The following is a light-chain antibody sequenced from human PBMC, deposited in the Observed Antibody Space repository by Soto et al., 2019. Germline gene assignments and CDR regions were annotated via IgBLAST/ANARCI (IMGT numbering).Light chain of an antibody. V-gene: IGKV3-15*01. Sequence: EIVMTQSPATLSVSPGERATLSCRASQSVSSNLAWYQQRPGQAPRLLIYGASTRAAGIPARFSGGGSGTEFTLTISSLQSEDFAGYYCQQYNNWPPKTFGQGTKLEIK. CDR2: GAS. CDR3: QQYNNWPPKT. J-gene: IGKJ2*01. CDR1: QSVSSN.